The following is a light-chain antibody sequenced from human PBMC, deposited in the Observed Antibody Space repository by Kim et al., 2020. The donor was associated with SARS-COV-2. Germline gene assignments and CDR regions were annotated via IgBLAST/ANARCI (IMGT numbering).Light chain of an antibody. CDR2: AAS. Sequence: LSPGVRATLSCSASQRVTSSYLACYQQKPGQTTRLLIYAASIRATGIPDRFSSSGSGTDFTLTISRLEPEDFAVYFCHQYGSSPYTFGQGTKLEI. J-gene: IGKJ2*01. V-gene: IGKV3-20*01. CDR3: HQYGSSPYT. CDR1: QRVTSSY.